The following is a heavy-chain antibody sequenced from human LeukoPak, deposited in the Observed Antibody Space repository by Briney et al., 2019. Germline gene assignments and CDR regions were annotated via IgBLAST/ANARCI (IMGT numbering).Heavy chain of an antibody. V-gene: IGHV3-30*02. J-gene: IGHJ3*02. Sequence: GGSLRLSCAASGFTFSSYGMHWVRQAPGKGLEWVAFIRYDGSNKYYADSVKGRFTISRDNSKNTLYLQMNSLRAEDTAVYYCAKGPRLIGSSPGAFDIWGQGTMVTVSS. CDR3: AKGPRLIGSSPGAFDI. CDR1: GFTFSSYG. D-gene: IGHD6-6*01. CDR2: IRYDGSNK.